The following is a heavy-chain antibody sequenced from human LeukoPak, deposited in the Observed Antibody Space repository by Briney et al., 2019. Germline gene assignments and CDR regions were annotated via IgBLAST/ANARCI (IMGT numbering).Heavy chain of an antibody. Sequence: GGSLRLSCAASGFTFSNAWMSWVRQAPGKGLEWVGRIKSKTDGGTTDYAAPVKGRFTISRDDSKNTLYLQMNSLKTEDTAVYYWTTEFYYDSSGYVDYWGQGTLVTVSS. D-gene: IGHD3-22*01. CDR3: TTEFYYDSSGYVDY. CDR1: GFTFSNAW. J-gene: IGHJ4*02. CDR2: IKSKTDGGTT. V-gene: IGHV3-15*01.